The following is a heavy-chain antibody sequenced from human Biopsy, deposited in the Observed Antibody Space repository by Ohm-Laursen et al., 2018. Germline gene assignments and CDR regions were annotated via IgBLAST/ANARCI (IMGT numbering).Heavy chain of an antibody. CDR3: AREPRIAAVAYFDP. Sequence: TLSLTCTVSGGSISNYYWSWIRQPAGQGLERIGRIYSSGSTNYNPSLKIRVTMSVDTSKNQFHLNLSSMTAADTAVYYCAREPRIAAVAYFDPWGQGTLVTVSS. CDR2: IYSSGST. V-gene: IGHV4-4*07. D-gene: IGHD6-13*01. CDR1: GGSISNYY. J-gene: IGHJ5*02.